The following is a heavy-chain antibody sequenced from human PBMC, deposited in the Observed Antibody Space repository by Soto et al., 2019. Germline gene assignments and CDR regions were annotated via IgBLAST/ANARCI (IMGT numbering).Heavy chain of an antibody. CDR2: MNPNSGNT. V-gene: IGHV1-8*01. CDR3: ARGSSSSLRALFYYYYYMDV. D-gene: IGHD6-6*01. J-gene: IGHJ6*03. Sequence: GASVKVSCKASGYTFTSYDINWVRQATGQGLEWMGWMNPNSGNTGYAQKFQGRVTMTRNTSISTAYMELSSLRSEDTAVYYCARGSSSSLRALFYYYYYMDVWGKGTTVTVSS. CDR1: GYTFTSYD.